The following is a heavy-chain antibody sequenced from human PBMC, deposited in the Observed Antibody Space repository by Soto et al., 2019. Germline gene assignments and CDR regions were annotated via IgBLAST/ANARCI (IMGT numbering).Heavy chain of an antibody. CDR2: INSDGSST. Sequence: PGGSLRLSCAASGFTFSSYWMHWVRQAPGKGLVWVSRINSDGSSTNYADSVKGRFTISRDDSKNTLSLQMNSLRVEDSAVYYCVPRTGAPFTWGPGTLVTVSS. V-gene: IGHV3-74*01. D-gene: IGHD3-10*01. CDR1: GFTFSSYW. CDR3: VPRTGAPFT. J-gene: IGHJ4*02.